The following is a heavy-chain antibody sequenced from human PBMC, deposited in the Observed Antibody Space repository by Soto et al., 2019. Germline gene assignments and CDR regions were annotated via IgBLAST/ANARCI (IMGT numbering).Heavy chain of an antibody. CDR3: ARGQGGYSYPNWFDP. CDR2: IYYSGST. CDR1: GGSISSGDYY. D-gene: IGHD5-18*01. V-gene: IGHV4-30-4*01. J-gene: IGHJ5*02. Sequence: PSETLSLTCTVSGGSISSGDYYWSWIRQPPGKGLEWIGYIYYSGSTNYNPSLKSRVTISVDTSKNQFSLKLSSVTAADTAVYYCARGQGGYSYPNWFDPWGQGTLVTVSS.